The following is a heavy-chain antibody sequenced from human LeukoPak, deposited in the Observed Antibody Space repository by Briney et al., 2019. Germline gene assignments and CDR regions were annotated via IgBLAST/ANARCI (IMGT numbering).Heavy chain of an antibody. Sequence: ASVKVSCKASGYTFTGYHMHWVRQAPGQGLEWMGRINPNSGDTNYAQKFQGRVTMTRDTSISTAYMELSRLRSDDTAVYYCARGRYSTYYDFWSGYFGHYFDYWGQGTLVTVSS. CDR2: INPNSGDT. CDR3: ARGRYSTYYDFWSGYFGHYFDY. V-gene: IGHV1-2*06. D-gene: IGHD3-3*01. J-gene: IGHJ4*02. CDR1: GYTFTGYH.